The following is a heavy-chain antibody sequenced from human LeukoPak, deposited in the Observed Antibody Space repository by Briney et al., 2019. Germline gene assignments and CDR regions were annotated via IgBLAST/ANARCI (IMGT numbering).Heavy chain of an antibody. V-gene: IGHV3-21*01. J-gene: IGHJ4*02. D-gene: IGHD2-15*01. Sequence: GGSLRRSCAASGFTFSSYSMNWVRQAPGKGLEWVSSISSSSSYIYYADSVKGRFTISRDNAKNSLYLQMNSLRAEDTAVYYCARDLIFCSGGSCYSGLWDYWGQGTLVTVSS. CDR3: ARDLIFCSGGSCYSGLWDY. CDR2: ISSSSSYI. CDR1: GFTFSSYS.